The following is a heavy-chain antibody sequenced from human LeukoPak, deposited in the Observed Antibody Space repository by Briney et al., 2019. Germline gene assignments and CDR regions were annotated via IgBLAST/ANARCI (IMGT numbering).Heavy chain of an antibody. D-gene: IGHD3-10*01. CDR2: IKPDGSEK. CDR1: GLTLSNYW. J-gene: IGHJ5*02. V-gene: IGHV3-7*01. CDR3: ARDHNGSGVNWFDP. Sequence: PGGSLRLSCVAPGLTLSNYWMSWVRQAPGKGLEWVATIKPDGSEKYYVDSVKGRFTISRDNAKRSLYLQMDSLRAEDTAVYYCARDHNGSGVNWFDPWGQGTLVTVSS.